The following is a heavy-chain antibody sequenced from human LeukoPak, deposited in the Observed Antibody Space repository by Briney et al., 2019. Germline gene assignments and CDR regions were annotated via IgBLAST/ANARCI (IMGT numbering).Heavy chain of an antibody. CDR1: GFTVSSNY. Sequence: GGSLRLSCAASGFTVSSNYMGWVRQAPGKGLEWVSVIYSGGSTYYADSVKGRFTISRDNSKNTPNLQMNSLRAEDTAVYYCASPGISGYFFDYWGQGTLVTVSS. J-gene: IGHJ4*02. CDR3: ASPGISGYFFDY. V-gene: IGHV3-53*01. CDR2: IYSGGST. D-gene: IGHD3-22*01.